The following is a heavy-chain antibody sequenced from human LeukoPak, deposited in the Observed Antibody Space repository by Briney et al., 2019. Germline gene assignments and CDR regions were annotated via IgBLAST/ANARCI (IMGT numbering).Heavy chain of an antibody. V-gene: IGHV4-39*01. Sequence: WETLSLTCTVSGVSISSSYSYWGWIRQPPGMGLEWIGSIYYTGNTYYNASLKSQVSISIDTSKNQFSLKLTSVTAADTAVYYCARQTGSGLFILPGGQGTLVTVSS. CDR2: IYYTGNT. CDR3: ARQTGSGLFILP. CDR1: GVSISSSYSY. J-gene: IGHJ4*02. D-gene: IGHD3/OR15-3a*01.